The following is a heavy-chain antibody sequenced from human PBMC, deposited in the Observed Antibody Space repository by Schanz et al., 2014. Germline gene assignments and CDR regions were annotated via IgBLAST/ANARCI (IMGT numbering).Heavy chain of an antibody. CDR1: GFTFRGYA. V-gene: IGHV3-48*01. J-gene: IGHJ4*02. CDR2: ISGSSRTI. Sequence: EVQLVESGGGLVKPGGSLRLSCAASGFTFRGYAMSWVRQAPGKGLEWVSYISGSSRTIYYADSMKGRFTVSRDNAENALYLQMNSLRAEDTGLYFCARGGSGSHYRLDYWGQGTLVTVSS. D-gene: IGHD1-26*01. CDR3: ARGGSGSHYRLDY.